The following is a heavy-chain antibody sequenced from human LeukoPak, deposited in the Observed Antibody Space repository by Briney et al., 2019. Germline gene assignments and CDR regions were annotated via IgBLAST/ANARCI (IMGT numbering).Heavy chain of an antibody. Sequence: SETLSLTCTVSGGSISSYYWSWIRQPPGKGLEWIGYIYYSGSTNYNPSLKSRVTISVDTSKNQFSLKLSSVTAADTAVYYCARALAGIGYYYYYMDVWGKGTTVTVSS. CDR2: IYYSGST. V-gene: IGHV4-59*01. CDR3: ARALAGIGYYYYYMDV. J-gene: IGHJ6*03. CDR1: GGSISSYY. D-gene: IGHD6-19*01.